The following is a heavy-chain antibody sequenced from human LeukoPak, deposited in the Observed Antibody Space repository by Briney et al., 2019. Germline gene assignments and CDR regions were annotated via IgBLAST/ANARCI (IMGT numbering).Heavy chain of an antibody. CDR1: GGSFSGYY. D-gene: IGHD5-24*01. J-gene: IGHJ4*02. Sequence: SETLSLTCAVYGGSFSGYYWSWIRQPPGKGLEWIGEINHSGSTNYNPSLKSRVTISVDTSKNQFSLKLSSVTAADTAVYYCARGMGTIIYWGQGTLVTVSS. V-gene: IGHV4-34*01. CDR2: INHSGST. CDR3: ARGMGTIIY.